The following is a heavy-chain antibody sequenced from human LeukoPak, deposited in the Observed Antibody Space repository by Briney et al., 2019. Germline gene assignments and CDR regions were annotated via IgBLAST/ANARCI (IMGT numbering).Heavy chain of an antibody. J-gene: IGHJ4*02. D-gene: IGHD1-26*01. CDR3: ARDSEWELLSYFDY. Sequence: GGSLRLSCAASGFTFSSYWMSWVRQAPGKGLEWVANIKQDGSEKYYVDSVKGRFTISRDNAKNSLYLQMNSLRAEDTAVYYCARDSEWELLSYFDYWGQGNLVTVSS. CDR1: GFTFSSYW. CDR2: IKQDGSEK. V-gene: IGHV3-7*01.